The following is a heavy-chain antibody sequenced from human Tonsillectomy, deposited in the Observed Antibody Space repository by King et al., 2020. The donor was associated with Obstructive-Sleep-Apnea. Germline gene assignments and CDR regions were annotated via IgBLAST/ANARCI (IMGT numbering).Heavy chain of an antibody. Sequence: QLVQSGAEVKKPGESLRISCKGSGYSFTSYWISWVRQMPGKGLEWMGRIDPSDSYTNYSPSFQGHVTISADKSISTAYLQGSSLKASDTAMYYCARHLVGYCSGGSCYNRRGYDYWGQGTLVTVSS. CDR2: IDPSDSYT. D-gene: IGHD2-15*01. CDR3: ARHLVGYCSGGSCYNRRGYDY. V-gene: IGHV5-10-1*01. J-gene: IGHJ4*02. CDR1: GYSFTSYW.